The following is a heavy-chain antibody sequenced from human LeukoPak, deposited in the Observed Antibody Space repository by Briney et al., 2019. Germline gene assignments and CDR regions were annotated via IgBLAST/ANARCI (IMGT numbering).Heavy chain of an antibody. D-gene: IGHD6-19*01. V-gene: IGHV4-38-2*01. CDR3: ARSHSGWQGHNNWFDP. CDR1: GYSISSDKY. J-gene: IGHJ5*02. Sequence: SETLSLTCEVSGYSISSDKYWGWIRQPPGKGLEWIGTIYHTGSTFYNPSLKSRVSISVDTPKNQFSLRFTSVTAADTAIYYCARSHSGWQGHNNWFDPWGQGTLVTVSS. CDR2: IYHTGST.